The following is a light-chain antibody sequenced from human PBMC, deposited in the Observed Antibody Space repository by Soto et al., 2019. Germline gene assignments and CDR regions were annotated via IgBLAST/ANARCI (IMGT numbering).Light chain of an antibody. V-gene: IGLV1-40*01. CDR2: GNS. CDR1: SSNIGAGYD. J-gene: IGLJ3*02. CDR3: QSYDRSLSGWV. Sequence: QSVLTQPPSVSGAPGQRVTISCTGSSSNIGAGYDVHWYQQLPGTAPKLLIYGNSKRPSGVPDRFSGSKSGTSASLAITGLQAGDEADYYCQSYDRSLSGWVFGGGTQLTVL.